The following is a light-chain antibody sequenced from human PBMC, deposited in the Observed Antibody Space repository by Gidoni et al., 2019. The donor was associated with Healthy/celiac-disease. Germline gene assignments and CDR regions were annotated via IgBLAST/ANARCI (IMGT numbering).Light chain of an antibody. CDR3: QQRSNWPT. V-gene: IGKV3-11*01. CDR1: QSVSSY. CDR2: DAS. J-gene: IGKJ5*01. Sequence: EIVLTQSPATLSLSPGERATLSCRASQSVSSYLAWYQQKPDQAPRLLIYDASNRATGIPARFSGSGSGTDFTLTISSLEPEDFAVYYCQQRSNWPTFGQXTRLEIK.